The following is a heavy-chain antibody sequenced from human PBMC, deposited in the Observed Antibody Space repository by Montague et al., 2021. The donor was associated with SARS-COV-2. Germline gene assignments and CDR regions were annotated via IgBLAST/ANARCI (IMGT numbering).Heavy chain of an antibody. CDR3: ASELHPNYYYGMDV. V-gene: IGHV3-21*01. Sequence: SLRLSCAASGFTFSSYSMNWVRQAPGKGLEWVSSISSSSSSYIYYADSXKGRFTISRDNAKNSLYLQMNSLRAEDTAVYYCASELHPNYYYGMDVWGQGTTVTVSS. CDR2: ISSSSSSYI. CDR1: GFTFSSYS. J-gene: IGHJ6*02. D-gene: IGHD4-11*01.